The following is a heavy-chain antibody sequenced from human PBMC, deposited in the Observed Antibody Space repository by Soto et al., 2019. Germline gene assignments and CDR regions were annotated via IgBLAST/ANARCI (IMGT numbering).Heavy chain of an antibody. CDR2: ISYDGNVA. CDR3: AKEGPITNWYFDY. Sequence: QVQLVESGGGVVQPGRSLRLSCAASGFTFSNYGMHWVRQAPGKGLEWVIVISYDGNVAYYADSVKGRFTISRDNSKNTLNLQMTSLRTEDTAMYYCAKEGPITNWYFDYWGQGTLVTVSS. V-gene: IGHV3-30*18. D-gene: IGHD1-1*01. J-gene: IGHJ4*02. CDR1: GFTFSNYG.